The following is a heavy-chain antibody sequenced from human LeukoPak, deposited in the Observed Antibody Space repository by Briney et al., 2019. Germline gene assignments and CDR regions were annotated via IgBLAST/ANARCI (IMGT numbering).Heavy chain of an antibody. CDR2: INTKTGNP. D-gene: IGHD6-19*01. J-gene: IGHJ4*02. CDR1: GYTFTGHA. Sequence: ASVKVSCKASGYTFTGHAMNWVRQAPGQGPEWMGYINTKTGNPTYAQGFTGRFVFSLDTSVSTAYLQISSLKPEDTGVYYCAKGGWVAVTGMDSWGQGTLVTVSS. CDR3: AKGGWVAVTGMDS. V-gene: IGHV7-4-1*02.